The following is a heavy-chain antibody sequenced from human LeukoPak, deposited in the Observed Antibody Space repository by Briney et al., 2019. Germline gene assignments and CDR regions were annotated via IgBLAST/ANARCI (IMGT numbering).Heavy chain of an antibody. Sequence: GGSLRLSRAASGFTFSSYSMNWVRQAPGKGLEWVSSISSSSTYIKSADSVKGRFTISRDNALNSLYLEMNNLRAEDTAVYYCAKDLSKGLLYRRGMYYFDYWGQGTLVTVSS. D-gene: IGHD3-10*01. CDR3: AKDLSKGLLYRRGMYYFDY. CDR1: GFTFSSYS. J-gene: IGHJ4*02. V-gene: IGHV3-21*01. CDR2: ISSSSTYI.